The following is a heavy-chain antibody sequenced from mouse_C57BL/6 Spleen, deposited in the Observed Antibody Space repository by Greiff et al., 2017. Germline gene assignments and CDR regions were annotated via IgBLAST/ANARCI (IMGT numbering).Heavy chain of an antibody. CDR3: ARGDTTGR. D-gene: IGHD1-1*01. V-gene: IGHV1-69*01. Sequence: QVQLQQPGAELVMPGASVKLSCKASGYTFTSYWMHWVKQRPGQGLEWIGEIDPSDSYTNYNQKFKGKSTLTVDKSSSTAYMQLSSLTSEDSAVYYCARGDTTGRWGQGTTLTVSS. CDR2: IDPSDSYT. J-gene: IGHJ2*01. CDR1: GYTFTSYW.